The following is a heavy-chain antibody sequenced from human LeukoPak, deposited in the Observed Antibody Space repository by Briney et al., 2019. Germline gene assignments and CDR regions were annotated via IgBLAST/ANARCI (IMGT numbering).Heavy chain of an antibody. CDR2: MSGSGGST. CDR3: AKGWGAVRGVTPLDY. CDR1: GFTFSNYG. J-gene: IGHJ4*02. V-gene: IGHV3-23*01. D-gene: IGHD3-10*01. Sequence: GGTLRLSCAASGFTFSNYGMSWVRQAPGKGLEWVSGMSGSGGSTYYADSVKGRFTISRDNSKNTLYLQMNSLRAEDTAVYYCAKGWGAVRGVTPLDYWGQGTLVTVSS.